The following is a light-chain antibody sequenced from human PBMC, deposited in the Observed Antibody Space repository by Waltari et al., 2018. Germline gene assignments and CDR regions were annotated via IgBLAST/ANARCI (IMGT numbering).Light chain of an antibody. CDR3: QKYYTAPAT. J-gene: IGKJ3*01. Sequence: DIVMTQSPDSLAVSLGERATINCRSSQSILFRSTNKNYLSWYQQKPGQPPKLLIYWAFTRESGVLDRFRGSGSGSDFTLTIRSLQAEDVAVYYCQKYYTAPATFGPGTKVDVK. CDR2: WAF. CDR1: QSILFRSTNKNY. V-gene: IGKV4-1*01.